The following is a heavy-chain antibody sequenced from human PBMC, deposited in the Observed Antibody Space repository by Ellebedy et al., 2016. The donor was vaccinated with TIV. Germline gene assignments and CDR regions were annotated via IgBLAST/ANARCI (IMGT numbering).Heavy chain of an antibody. CDR1: GYSFTSYW. Sequence: GESLKISCNGSGYSFTSYWIGWVRQMPGKGLEWMGIIYPGDSDTRYSPSFQGQVTISADKSISTAYLQWSSLKASDTAMYYCARHGLRVDSDNYYYYYHGMDVWGQGTTVAVSS. J-gene: IGHJ6*02. CDR2: IYPGDSDT. D-gene: IGHD3-22*01. V-gene: IGHV5-51*01. CDR3: ARHGLRVDSDNYYYYYHGMDV.